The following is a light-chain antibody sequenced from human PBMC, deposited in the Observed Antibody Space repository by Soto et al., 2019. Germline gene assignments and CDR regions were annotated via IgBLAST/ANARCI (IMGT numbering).Light chain of an antibody. V-gene: IGLV3-21*02. CDR3: QVWDSSSDQDV. Sequence: VMTQTPPSVSVAPGQTARITWGGNKIGIKILXWXXQXXXXAXXXXVXDDSYRPSGIPERFSGSNSGNTATLTISRVEAGDEADYYCQVWDSSSDQDVFGTGTKVTVL. CDR1: KIGIKI. J-gene: IGLJ1*01. CDR2: DDS.